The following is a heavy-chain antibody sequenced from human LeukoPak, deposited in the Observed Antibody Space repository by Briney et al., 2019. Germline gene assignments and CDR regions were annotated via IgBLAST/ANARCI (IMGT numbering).Heavy chain of an antibody. V-gene: IGHV3-11*04. CDR1: GFTFRSYW. CDR3: ASAPFGVVTRFDY. Sequence: PGGSLRLSCAASGFTFRSYWMSWIRQAPGKGLEWVSYISSSGGTIYYADSVKGRFTISRDNAKSSLYLQMNSLRAEDTAVYYCASAPFGVVTRFDYWGQGTLVTVSS. J-gene: IGHJ4*02. CDR2: ISSSGGTI. D-gene: IGHD3-3*01.